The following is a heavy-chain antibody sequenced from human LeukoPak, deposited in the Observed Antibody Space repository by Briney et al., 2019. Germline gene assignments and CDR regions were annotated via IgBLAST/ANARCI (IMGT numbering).Heavy chain of an antibody. Sequence: GGSLRLSCSASGFTFSSSAMHWVRQAPGKGLEYVSAISSNGATTYYADSVRGRLTISRDNSKNTLYLQMSSLRAEDTAVYYCVKDRLCFSSSWWGQGTLVAVSS. V-gene: IGHV3-64D*06. D-gene: IGHD6-13*01. CDR3: VKDRLCFSSSW. CDR2: ISSNGATT. CDR1: GFTFSSSA. J-gene: IGHJ4*02.